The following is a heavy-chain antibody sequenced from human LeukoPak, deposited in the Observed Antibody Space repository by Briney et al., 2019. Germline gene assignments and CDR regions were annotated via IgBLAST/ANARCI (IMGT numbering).Heavy chain of an antibody. Sequence: SETLSLTCTVSGGSISSYYWSWIRQPPGRGLEWIGYIYYSGSTNYNPSLKSRVTISLDTSKNQFSLKLSSVTAADTAVYYCARSGWNYRLGYYYYMDVWGKGTTVTVSS. CDR2: IYYSGST. J-gene: IGHJ6*03. CDR3: ARSGWNYRLGYYYYMDV. D-gene: IGHD1-7*01. V-gene: IGHV4-59*01. CDR1: GGSISSYY.